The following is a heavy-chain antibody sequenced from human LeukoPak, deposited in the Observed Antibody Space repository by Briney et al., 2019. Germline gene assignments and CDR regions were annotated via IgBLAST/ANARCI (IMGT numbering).Heavy chain of an antibody. J-gene: IGHJ4*02. Sequence: VASVKVSCKASGYTFTSYDFNWVRQATGQRPEWMGWMSPNSGDTGYAQKFQDRVTMTRNTSISTAYMELRSLRSDDTAVYYCARGYSSGWPDYWGQGTLVTVSS. V-gene: IGHV1-8*01. CDR2: MSPNSGDT. CDR3: ARGYSSGWPDY. CDR1: GYTFTSYD. D-gene: IGHD6-19*01.